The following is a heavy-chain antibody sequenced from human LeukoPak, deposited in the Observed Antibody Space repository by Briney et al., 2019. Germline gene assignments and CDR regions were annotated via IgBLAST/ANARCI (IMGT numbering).Heavy chain of an antibody. CDR1: GFTFSDYS. D-gene: IGHD6-13*01. Sequence: PGGSLRLSCAASGFTFSDYSMNWVRQAPGKGLEWVSYISSSSSTVYYADSVKGRFTISRDNAKNSLYLQMNSLRDEDTAVYYCARDGVENSSWYPLDSWGPGTLVTVSS. CDR3: ARDGVENSSWYPLDS. V-gene: IGHV3-48*02. CDR2: ISSSSSTV. J-gene: IGHJ4*02.